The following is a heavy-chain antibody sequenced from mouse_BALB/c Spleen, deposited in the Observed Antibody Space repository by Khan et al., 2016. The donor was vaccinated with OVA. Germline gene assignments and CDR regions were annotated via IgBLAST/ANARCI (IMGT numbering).Heavy chain of an antibody. J-gene: IGHJ2*01. CDR3: ARLRINFDY. CDR2: INPSNGRT. V-gene: IGHV1S81*02. D-gene: IGHD1-1*01. CDR1: CYTLTSYW. Sequence: QVQLQQSGAELVNPGASVNLSCKASCYTLTSYWMHWVKQRPGQGLEWIGEINPSNGRTNYNEKFKSKATLTVANSSSTAYMQLSSPTSEDSAVYYCARLRINFDYWGQGTTLTVSS.